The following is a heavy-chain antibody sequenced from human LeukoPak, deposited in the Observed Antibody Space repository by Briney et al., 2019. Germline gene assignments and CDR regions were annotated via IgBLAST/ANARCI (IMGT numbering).Heavy chain of an antibody. Sequence: SQTLSLTCTVSGGSISSGGYYWSWIGQHPGKGLEWIGYIYYSVSTYYNPSLKSRVTISVDTSKNQFSLKLSSVTAADTAVYYCARALGAMVQRFDYWGQGTLVSVSS. J-gene: IGHJ4*02. CDR3: ARALGAMVQRFDY. CDR1: GGSISSGGYY. D-gene: IGHD5-18*01. V-gene: IGHV4-31*03. CDR2: IYYSVST.